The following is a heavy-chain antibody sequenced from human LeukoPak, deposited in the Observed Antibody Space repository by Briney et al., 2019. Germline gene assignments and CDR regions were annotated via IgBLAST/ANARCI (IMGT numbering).Heavy chain of an antibody. Sequence: SCKASGYTFTSYGISWVRQAPGKGLEWVGRIKSKTDGGTTDYAAPVKGRFTISRDDSKNTLYLQMNSLKTEDTAVYYCTTDCVGATDFDYWGQGTLVTVSS. CDR3: TTDCVGATDFDY. CDR2: IKSKTDGGTT. V-gene: IGHV3-15*01. D-gene: IGHD1-26*01. J-gene: IGHJ4*02. CDR1: GYTFTSYG.